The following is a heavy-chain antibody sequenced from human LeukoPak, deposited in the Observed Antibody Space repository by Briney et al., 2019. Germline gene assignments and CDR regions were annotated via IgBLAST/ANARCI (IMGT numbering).Heavy chain of an antibody. V-gene: IGHV4-4*02. CDR2: IYHTGST. CDR3: ESGIRYFDTDQNWFDP. J-gene: IGHJ5*02. CDR1: GGSIISTNW. Sequence: SETLSLTCAVSGGSIISTNWWSWVRQSPGKGLEWIGEIYHTGSTGYNLSLKSRVAISVDKSKNQFSLKLISVTAADTAVYHAESGIRYFDTDQNWFDPWGQGALVTVSS. D-gene: IGHD3-9*01.